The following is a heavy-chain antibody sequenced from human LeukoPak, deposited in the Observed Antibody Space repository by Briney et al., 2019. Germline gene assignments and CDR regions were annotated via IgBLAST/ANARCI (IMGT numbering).Heavy chain of an antibody. Sequence: SETLSLTCTVSGGSISSGDYYWSWIRQPPGKGLEWIGYISYSGSTNYNPSLKSRVTISIDTSKNQFSLKLNSVTAADTAVYYCGTGGSYYVEFDYWGQGTLVTVSS. CDR2: ISYSGST. D-gene: IGHD1-26*01. CDR1: GGSISSGDYY. J-gene: IGHJ4*02. CDR3: GTGGSYYVEFDY. V-gene: IGHV4-61*08.